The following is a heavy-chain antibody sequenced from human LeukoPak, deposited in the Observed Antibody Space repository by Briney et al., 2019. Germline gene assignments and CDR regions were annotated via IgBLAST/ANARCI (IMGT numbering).Heavy chain of an antibody. CDR2: IYYTGRT. Sequence: SETLSLTCTVSGGSINSGDYYWSWIRQPPGKGLEWTGTIYYTGRTYYNPSLESRLTISVDTSKNQFSLKLTSVAAADTAIYYCAQSLGSGNWIGNWFDPWGQGTLVTVSS. CDR3: AQSLGSGNWIGNWFDP. CDR1: GGSINSGDYY. V-gene: IGHV4-39*01. J-gene: IGHJ5*02. D-gene: IGHD1-1*01.